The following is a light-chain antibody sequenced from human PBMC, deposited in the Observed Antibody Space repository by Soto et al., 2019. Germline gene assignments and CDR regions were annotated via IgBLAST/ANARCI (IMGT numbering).Light chain of an antibody. CDR2: AVS. V-gene: IGLV2-14*01. J-gene: IGLJ1*01. CDR3: CSYMRNSLYV. Sequence: SALTQPASESGSPGQSITISCTGTSSDVGDYNYVSWYQQHPGKAPKLMISAVSNRPSGVSDRFSGSKSGNTASLTISGLQAEDEADYYCSYMRNSLYVFGTGTKVTVL. CDR1: SSDVGDYNY.